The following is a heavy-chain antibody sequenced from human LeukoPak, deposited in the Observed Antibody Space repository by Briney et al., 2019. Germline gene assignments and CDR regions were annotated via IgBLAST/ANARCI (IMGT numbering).Heavy chain of an antibody. CDR3: ARAMSIAARLQTIFDY. J-gene: IGHJ4*02. CDR1: GGSISSYY. CDR2: ISTRGST. D-gene: IGHD6-6*01. V-gene: IGHV4-4*07. Sequence: SETLSLTCTVSGGSISSYYWSWIRQPAGKGLEWIGRISTRGSTNYNSSLKSRVTMSVDTSKNQFSLNLTSVTAADTAVYYCARAMSIAARLQTIFDYWGQGTLVTVSS.